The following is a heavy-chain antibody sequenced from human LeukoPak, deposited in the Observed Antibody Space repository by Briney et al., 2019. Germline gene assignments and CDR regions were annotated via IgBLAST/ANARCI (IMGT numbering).Heavy chain of an antibody. J-gene: IGHJ4*02. CDR2: IYYSGST. D-gene: IGHD1-26*01. CDR3: ARDSEVGATPFDY. Sequence: PSETLSLTCTVSGGSISSGDYYWSWIRQPPGKGLEWIGYIYYSGSTYYNPSLKSRVTISVDTSKNQFSLKLSSLTAADTAVYYCARDSEVGATPFDYWGQGTLVTVSS. V-gene: IGHV4-30-4*08. CDR1: GGSISSGDYY.